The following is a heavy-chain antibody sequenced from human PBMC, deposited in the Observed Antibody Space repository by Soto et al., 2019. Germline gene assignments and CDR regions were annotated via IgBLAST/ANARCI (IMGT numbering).Heavy chain of an antibody. CDR1: GGSISSYY. J-gene: IGHJ5*02. D-gene: IGHD3-22*01. CDR3: ARDLSYYYDSSGYSAYNWFDP. CDR2: IYYSGST. Sequence: PSETLSLTCTVSGGSISSYYWSWIRQPPGKGLEWIGYIYYSGSTNYNPSLKSRVTISVDTSKNQFSLKLSSVTAADTAVYYCARDLSYYYDSSGYSAYNWFDPWGQGTLVTVSS. V-gene: IGHV4-59*01.